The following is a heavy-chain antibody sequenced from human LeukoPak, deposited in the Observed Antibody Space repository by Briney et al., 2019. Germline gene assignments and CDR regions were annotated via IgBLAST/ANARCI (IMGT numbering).Heavy chain of an antibody. V-gene: IGHV4-39*07. Sequence: WETLSLTCNVSGGSISSNTYFWGWIRRPPGKGLEWIGSIRYSGSTNYNPSLKSRVTISVDTSKNQFSLKLSSVTAADTAVYYCAGRGRVRGAIGIDIWGQGTMVTVSS. CDR1: GGSISSNTYF. CDR3: AGRGRVRGAIGIDI. D-gene: IGHD3-10*01. CDR2: IRYSGST. J-gene: IGHJ3*02.